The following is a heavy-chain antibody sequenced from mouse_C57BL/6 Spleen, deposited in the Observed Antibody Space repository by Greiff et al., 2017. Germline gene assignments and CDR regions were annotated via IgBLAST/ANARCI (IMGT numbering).Heavy chain of an antibody. CDR2: IWSGGST. CDR3: AREGDYDYDGFAY. CDR1: GFSLTSYG. Sequence: VQGVESGPGLVQPSQSLSITCTVSGFSLTSYGVHWVRQSPGKGLEWLGVIWSGGSTDYNAAFISRLSISKDNSKSQVFFKMNSLQADDTAIYYCAREGDYDYDGFAYWGQGTLVTVSA. J-gene: IGHJ3*01. V-gene: IGHV2-2*01. D-gene: IGHD2-4*01.